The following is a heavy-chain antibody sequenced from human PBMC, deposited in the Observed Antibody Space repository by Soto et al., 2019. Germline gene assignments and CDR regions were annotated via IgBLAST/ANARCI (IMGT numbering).Heavy chain of an antibody. CDR1: GFIVSDTY. D-gene: IGHD2-15*01. CDR2: ISNPGDT. Sequence: EVQLVESGGGLVQPGGSLRLSCTASGFIVSDTYVNWVRQAPGKGLEWVSVISNPGDTHYADSVRGSFSLSRDISDNTLHLQMNNLRVEDTAVYYCAREPRYCRGGSCSITGDAYDIWGQGTMVTVSS. J-gene: IGHJ3*02. V-gene: IGHV3-66*01. CDR3: AREPRYCRGGSCSITGDAYDI.